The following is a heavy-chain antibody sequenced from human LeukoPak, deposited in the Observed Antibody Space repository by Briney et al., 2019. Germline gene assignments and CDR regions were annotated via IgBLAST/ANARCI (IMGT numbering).Heavy chain of an antibody. CDR2: IYDDGGT. Sequence: GGSLRLSCTVSGFTVTSTHMDWVRQAPGKGPEWVALIYDDGGTVYADSVKGRFTISRDNSKNMVYLQMNSLRPEDTSVYYCARAMVVGTTPFDYWGQGTLVTVSS. J-gene: IGHJ4*02. D-gene: IGHD2-15*01. V-gene: IGHV3-66*02. CDR3: ARAMVVGTTPFDY. CDR1: GFTVTSTH.